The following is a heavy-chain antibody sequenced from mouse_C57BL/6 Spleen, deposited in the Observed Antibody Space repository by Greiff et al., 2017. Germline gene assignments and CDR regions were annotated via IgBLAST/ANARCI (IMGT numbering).Heavy chain of an antibody. J-gene: IGHJ2*01. V-gene: IGHV3-6*01. Sequence: VQLKESGPGLVKPSQSLSLTCSVTGYSITSGYYWNWIRQFPGNKLEWMGYISYDGSNNYNPSLKNRISITRDTSKNQFFLKLNSVTTEDTATYYCAREYDYLYYFDYWGQGTTLTVSS. CDR1: GYSITSGYY. CDR2: ISYDGSN. D-gene: IGHD2-4*01. CDR3: AREYDYLYYFDY.